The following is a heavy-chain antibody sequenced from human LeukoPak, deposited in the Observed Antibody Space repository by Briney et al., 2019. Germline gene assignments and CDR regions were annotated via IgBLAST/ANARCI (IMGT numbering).Heavy chain of an antibody. J-gene: IGHJ4*02. CDR3: AKSDTSGPTAHDY. CDR2: IGGSGSST. Sequence: GGSLRLSFAASGFTFSSYAMSWVRQAPGKGLEWVSAIGGSGSSTYYAGSVKGRFTISRDNSKNTLYLQMNSLRAEDTAVYYCAKSDTSGPTAHDYWGQGTLVTVSS. V-gene: IGHV3-23*01. D-gene: IGHD3-22*01. CDR1: GFTFSSYA.